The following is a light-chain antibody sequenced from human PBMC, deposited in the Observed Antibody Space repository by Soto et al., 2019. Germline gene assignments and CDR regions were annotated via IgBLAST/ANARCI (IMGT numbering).Light chain of an antibody. Sequence: DIQMTQSPSSLSASVGDRVTITCRASQSISSYLNWYQQKPGKAPKLLIYDASSLQSGVPSRFSGSGSGTDFTLTISSLQPEDFATYYCQQSYSNPVTFGGGTKVDIK. CDR1: QSISSY. V-gene: IGKV1-39*01. CDR2: DAS. CDR3: QQSYSNPVT. J-gene: IGKJ4*01.